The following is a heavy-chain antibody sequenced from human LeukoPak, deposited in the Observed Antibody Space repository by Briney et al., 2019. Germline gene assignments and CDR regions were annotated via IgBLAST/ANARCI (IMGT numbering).Heavy chain of an antibody. CDR1: GYTFSSYA. V-gene: IGHV3-23*01. CDR2: ISGSGGST. CDR3: AQDLGSLSTSYLRDAFDI. Sequence: GGSLRLSCAASGYTFSSYAMSWVRQAPGKGREWVSAISGSGGSTYYADSVKGRFTISRDNSKNTLYLQMNSLRAEDTAVYYCAQDLGSLSTSYLRDAFDIWGQGTMVTVSS. D-gene: IGHD2-2*01. J-gene: IGHJ3*02.